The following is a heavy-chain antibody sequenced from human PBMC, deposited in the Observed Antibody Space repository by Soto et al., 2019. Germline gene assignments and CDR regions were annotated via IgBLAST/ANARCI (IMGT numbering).Heavy chain of an antibody. CDR2: VGVSGATT. V-gene: IGHV3-23*01. CDR1: GFTFSSYA. Sequence: EVQLLESGGNLVQPGGSLRLSCAASGFTFSSYAMSWVRQAPGKGLEWVSTVGVSGATTYYTDSVKGRFTISRDNSNNTLFLQMHSLRAEDTAIYYCAKFRAGLGSQTDSWGQGPRVTVSS. CDR3: AKFRAGLGSQTDS. J-gene: IGHJ4*02. D-gene: IGHD3-10*01.